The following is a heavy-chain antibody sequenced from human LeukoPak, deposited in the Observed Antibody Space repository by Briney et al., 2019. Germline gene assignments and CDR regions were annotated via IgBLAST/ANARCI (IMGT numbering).Heavy chain of an antibody. CDR1: GFAFGTYA. CDR3: AKDRGSGSSPTWFDAFDI. J-gene: IGHJ3*02. Sequence: GGSLRLSCAGSGFAFGTYAMSWVRQAPGKGLDWVSSISGSAGETHYTESVKGRFTISRDNSKNTVYLQMSSLRPDDTAVYYCAKDRGSGSSPTWFDAFDIWGRGTMVTVSS. D-gene: IGHD1-26*01. V-gene: IGHV3-23*01. CDR2: ISGSAGET.